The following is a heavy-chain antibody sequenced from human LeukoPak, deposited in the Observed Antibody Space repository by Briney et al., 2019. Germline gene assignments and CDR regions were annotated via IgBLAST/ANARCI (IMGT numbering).Heavy chain of an antibody. CDR3: ARGVRQQLGYYYYYGMDV. J-gene: IGHJ6*02. V-gene: IGHV1-69*04. D-gene: IGHD6-13*01. CDR2: IIPILGIA. CDR1: GGTFSIYA. Sequence: ASVTVSCKASGGTFSIYAISWVRQAPGQGVEGMGRIIPILGIANYAQKFQGRVTITADKSTSTAYMELSSLRSEDTAVYYCARGVRQQLGYYYYYGMDVWGQGTTVTVSS.